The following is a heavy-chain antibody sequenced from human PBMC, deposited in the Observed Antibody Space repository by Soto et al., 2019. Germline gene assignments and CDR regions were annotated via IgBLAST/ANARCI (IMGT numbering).Heavy chain of an antibody. CDR3: ARHSNGWYNYGMDV. Sequence: ASVKVSCKASGYTFTSYAMHWVRQAPGQRLEWMGWINPNSGGTNYAQKFQGWVTMTRDTSISTAYMELSRLRSDDTAVYYCARHSNGWYNYGMDVWGQGTTVTVSS. J-gene: IGHJ6*02. V-gene: IGHV1-2*04. CDR1: GYTFTSYA. D-gene: IGHD6-19*01. CDR2: INPNSGGT.